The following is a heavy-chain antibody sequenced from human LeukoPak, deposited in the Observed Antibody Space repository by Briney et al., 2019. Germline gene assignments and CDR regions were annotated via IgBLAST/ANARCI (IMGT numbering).Heavy chain of an antibody. Sequence: PSQTLSLTCTISGGSISRGSYYWSWIRQPAGKGLEWIGRIYTSGSTNYNPSLKSRVTISVDTSKNQFSLKLSSVTAADTAVFYCARDMGSRVWGKGTTVIVSS. CDR3: ARDMGSRV. CDR2: IYTSGST. CDR1: GGSISRGSYY. J-gene: IGHJ6*04. D-gene: IGHD1-26*01. V-gene: IGHV4-61*02.